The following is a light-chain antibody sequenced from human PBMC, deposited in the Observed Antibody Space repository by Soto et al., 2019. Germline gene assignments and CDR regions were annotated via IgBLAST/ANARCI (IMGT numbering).Light chain of an antibody. Sequence: EIVMTQSPASLSVSPGERVTLSCRASQSVSSKFAWHQQKPGQAPRLLIYGASTRATGIPARFSGSGSGTEFTLTISSLQSEDFAVYYCQQYGRSPFTFGPGTKVDIK. CDR2: GAS. CDR3: QQYGRSPFT. J-gene: IGKJ3*01. CDR1: QSVSSK. V-gene: IGKV3-15*01.